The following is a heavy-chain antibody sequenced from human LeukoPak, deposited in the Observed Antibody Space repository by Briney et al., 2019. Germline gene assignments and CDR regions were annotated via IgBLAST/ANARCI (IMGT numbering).Heavy chain of an antibody. J-gene: IGHJ6*02. Sequence: PGGSLRLACAASGFTLDDYPMAWVRQARGKGVEWVSLISWDGGSTYYADRVNGRFTSYRDNSKNSLYLQMNSLRTEDTALYYCAKDGSSSWYEENYYGMDVWGQGTTVTVSS. CDR1: GFTLDDYP. CDR2: ISWDGGST. D-gene: IGHD6-13*01. V-gene: IGHV3-43*01. CDR3: AKDGSSSWYEENYYGMDV.